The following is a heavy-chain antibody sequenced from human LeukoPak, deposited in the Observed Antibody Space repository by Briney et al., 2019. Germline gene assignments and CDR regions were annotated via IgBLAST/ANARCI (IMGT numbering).Heavy chain of an antibody. D-gene: IGHD5-24*01. CDR2: ITGSGGNT. V-gene: IGHV3-23*01. CDR1: GFIFSSYS. Sequence: GSLRLSCAASGFIFSSYSMSWVRQAPGKGLEWVSVITGSGGNTYYADSVKGRFTISRDNSKNTLYLQMNSLRAEDTAVYYCAKCLEWLQCAFDYWGQGTLVTVSS. CDR3: AKCLEWLQCAFDY. J-gene: IGHJ4*02.